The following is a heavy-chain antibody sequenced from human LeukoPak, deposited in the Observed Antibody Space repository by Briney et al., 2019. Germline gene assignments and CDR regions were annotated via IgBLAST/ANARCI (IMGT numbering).Heavy chain of an antibody. CDR2: IYPGDSDT. D-gene: IGHD1-26*01. V-gene: IGHV5-51*01. Sequence: GESLKISCKGSGYSFISCWIGWVRQMPGKGLERMGIIYPGDSDTRYSPSFQGQVTITADKSISTAYLQWSSLKASDTAMYYCARLEYSGSYQGAFDYWGQGTLVTVSS. CDR3: ARLEYSGSYQGAFDY. J-gene: IGHJ4*02. CDR1: GYSFISCW.